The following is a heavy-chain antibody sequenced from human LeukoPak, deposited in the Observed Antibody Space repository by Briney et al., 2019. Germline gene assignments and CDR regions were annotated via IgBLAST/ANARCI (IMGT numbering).Heavy chain of an antibody. CDR3: ARGRTYYGSGTYYNGFDY. J-gene: IGHJ4*02. CDR1: GYTFTNNW. Sequence: GESLKISCKGSGYTFTNNWIGWVRQMPGKGLEWMGIINPADSDSRYSPSFQGRVTISADKSISTTYLQWSSLKASDTAMYYCARGRTYYGSGTYYNGFDYWGQGTLVTVSS. V-gene: IGHV5-51*01. D-gene: IGHD3-10*01. CDR2: INPADSDS.